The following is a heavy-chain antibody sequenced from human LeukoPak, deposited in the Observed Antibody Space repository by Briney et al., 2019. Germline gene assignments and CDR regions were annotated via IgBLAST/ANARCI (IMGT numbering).Heavy chain of an antibody. CDR1: EYTFTSYD. V-gene: IGHV1-8*01. D-gene: IGHD3-10*01. CDR2: MNPNSGNT. J-gene: IGHJ6*03. CDR3: ARVFRPYYYYYMDV. Sequence: ASVKVSCKASEYTFTSYDINWVRQATGQGLEWMGWMNPNSGNTGYAQKFQGRVTMTRNTSISTAYMELSSLRSEDTAVYYCARVFRPYYYYYMDVWGKGTTVTISS.